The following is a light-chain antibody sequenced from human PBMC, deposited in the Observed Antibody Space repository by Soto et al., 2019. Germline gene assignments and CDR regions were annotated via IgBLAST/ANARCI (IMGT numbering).Light chain of an antibody. CDR2: EVS. CDR3: SSYASSSTPVM. V-gene: IGLV2-14*01. Sequence: QSVLTQPASVSGSPGQSITISCTGTSSDVGDYNYVSWYQQYPGKAPKLMIYEVSNRPSGVSDRFSGSKSGNTASLTISGLQAEDEADYYCSSYASSSTPVMFGGGTKVTVL. J-gene: IGLJ3*02. CDR1: SSDVGDYNY.